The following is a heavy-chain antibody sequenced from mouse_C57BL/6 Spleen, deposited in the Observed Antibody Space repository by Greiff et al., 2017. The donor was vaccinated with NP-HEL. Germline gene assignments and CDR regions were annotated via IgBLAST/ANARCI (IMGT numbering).Heavy chain of an antibody. D-gene: IGHD3-2*02. CDR2: IDPSDSYT. V-gene: IGHV1-59*01. J-gene: IGHJ3*01. CDR1: GYTFTSYW. CDR3: ARPAQATQGFAY. Sequence: QVQLQQPGAELVRPGTSVKLSCKASGYTFTSYWMHWVKQRPGQGLEWIGVIDPSDSYTTYNQKFKGKATLTVDTSSSTAYMQLSSLTSEDSAVYYCARPAQATQGFAYWGQGTLVTVSA.